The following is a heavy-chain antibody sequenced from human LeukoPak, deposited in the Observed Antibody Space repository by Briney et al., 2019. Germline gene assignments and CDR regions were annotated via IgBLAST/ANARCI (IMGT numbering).Heavy chain of an antibody. Sequence: PSETLSLTCTVSGGSISSSSYYWGWIRQPPGKGLEWIGSIYYSGSTYYNPSLKSRVTISVDTSKNQFSLKLSSVTAADTAVYYCARHSTVGRAFDIWGQGTMVTVSS. J-gene: IGHJ3*02. D-gene: IGHD4-23*01. CDR2: IYYSGST. V-gene: IGHV4-39*01. CDR1: GGSISSSSYY. CDR3: ARHSTVGRAFDI.